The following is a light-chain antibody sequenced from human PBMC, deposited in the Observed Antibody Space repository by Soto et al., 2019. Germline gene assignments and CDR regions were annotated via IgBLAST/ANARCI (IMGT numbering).Light chain of an antibody. CDR3: CSYAGSSTP. CDR2: EGS. CDR1: SSDVGSYNL. Sequence: QSALTQPASVSGSPGQSITISCTGTSSDVGSYNLVSWYQQHPGKAPKHMIYEGSKRPSGVSNRFSGSKSGNTASLTISGLQAEDEADYYCCSYAGSSTPFGGGTKLTVL. J-gene: IGLJ3*02. V-gene: IGLV2-23*01.